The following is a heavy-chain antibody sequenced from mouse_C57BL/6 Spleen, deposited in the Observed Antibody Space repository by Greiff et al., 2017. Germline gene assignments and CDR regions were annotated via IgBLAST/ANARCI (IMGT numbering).Heavy chain of an antibody. Sequence: EVQLQQSGAELVKPGASVKLSCTASGFNIKDYYMHWVKQRTEQGLEWIGRIAPGGGETKYPAKFQGQATIPSDTSSNTPYLQLSSLTSADASGYYCARYDYDPPCAYWGQGTLVTVSA. CDR2: IAPGGGET. V-gene: IGHV14-2*01. D-gene: IGHD2-4*01. CDR1: GFNIKDYY. J-gene: IGHJ3*01. CDR3: ARYDYDPPCAY.